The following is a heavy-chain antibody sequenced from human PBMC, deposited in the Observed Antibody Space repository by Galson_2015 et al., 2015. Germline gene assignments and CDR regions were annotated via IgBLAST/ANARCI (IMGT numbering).Heavy chain of an antibody. CDR3: ARRGYCSSTSCLGYWFDP. CDR2: IYPGDSHT. CDR1: GYSFTSYW. V-gene: IGHV5-51*01. J-gene: IGHJ5*02. Sequence: QSGGEGKKPGESLKISCKGSGYSFTSYWIGWGRQMPGKGLEWMGVIYPGDSHTRYSPSFQGQVTISADKSISTAYLQWSSLKAWDPAMYYCARRGYCSSTSCLGYWFDPWVQGTLVTVSS. D-gene: IGHD2-2*01.